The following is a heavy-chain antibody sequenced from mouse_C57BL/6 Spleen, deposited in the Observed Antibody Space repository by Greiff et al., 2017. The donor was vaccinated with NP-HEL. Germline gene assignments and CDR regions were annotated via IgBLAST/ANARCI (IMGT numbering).Heavy chain of an antibody. Sequence: QVQLQQPGAELVKPGASVKMSCKASGYTFTSYWITWVKQRPGQGLEWIGDIYPGSGTTSYNQKFKGKATLTVDQSSSTAYMQLNSLTSEDSAVYYCARGPLGRDGYFLDYWGQGTTLTVSS. CDR3: ARGPLGRDGYFLDY. J-gene: IGHJ2*01. V-gene: IGHV1-55*01. D-gene: IGHD2-3*01. CDR2: IYPGSGTT. CDR1: GYTFTSYW.